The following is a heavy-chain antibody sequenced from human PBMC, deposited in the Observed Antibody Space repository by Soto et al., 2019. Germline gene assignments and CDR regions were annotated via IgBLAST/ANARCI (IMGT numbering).Heavy chain of an antibody. Sequence: QVQLVQSGAEVKKPGSSVKVSCKASGGTFSRSTITWVRQAPGQGLEWMGGITPLFGTPNYAQRFQGRVTITADESTSTAYMEVSSLRSEDTAMYYCARDGTLYDSSAYYYLYWGQGTLVTVSS. CDR3: ARDGTLYDSSAYYYLY. CDR1: GGTFSRST. CDR2: ITPLFGTP. J-gene: IGHJ4*02. D-gene: IGHD3-22*01. V-gene: IGHV1-69*01.